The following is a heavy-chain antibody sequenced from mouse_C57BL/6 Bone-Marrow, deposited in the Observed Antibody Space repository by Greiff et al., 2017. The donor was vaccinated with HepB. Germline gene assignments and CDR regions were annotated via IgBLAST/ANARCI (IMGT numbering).Heavy chain of an antibody. J-gene: IGHJ3*01. CDR2: ISSGGSYT. D-gene: IGHD2-4*01. CDR3: ALRSTMITTGFAY. CDR1: GFTFSSYG. Sequence: EVKLVESGGDLVKPGGSLKLSCAASGFTFSSYGMSWVRQTPDKRLEWVATISSGGSYTYYPDSVKGRFTISRDNAKNTLYLQMSSLKSEDTAMYYCALRSTMITTGFAYWGQGTLVTVSA. V-gene: IGHV5-6*01.